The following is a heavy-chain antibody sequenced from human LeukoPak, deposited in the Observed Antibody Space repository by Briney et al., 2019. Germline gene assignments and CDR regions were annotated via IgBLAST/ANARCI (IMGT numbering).Heavy chain of an antibody. D-gene: IGHD6-19*01. Sequence: ETLSLTCTVSGGSISSYYWNWVRQAPGKGLEWVSYISSSSSTIYYADSVKGRFTISRDNAKNSLYLQMNSLRDEDTAVYYCARDIEFYSRGWYGGAGNWFDPWGQGTLVTVSS. V-gene: IGHV3-48*02. CDR2: ISSSSSTI. CDR3: ARDIEFYSRGWYGGAGNWFDP. CDR1: GGSISSYY. J-gene: IGHJ5*02.